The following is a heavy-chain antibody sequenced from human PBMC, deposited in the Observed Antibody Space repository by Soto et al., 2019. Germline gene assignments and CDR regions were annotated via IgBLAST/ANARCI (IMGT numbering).Heavy chain of an antibody. Sequence: QVQLVQSGAEVKKPGASVKVSCKASGYTFTSYYMHWVRQAPGQGLEWMGIINPSGGSTSYARKFPGRVTMTRDTSTSTVYMELSSLRSEDTAVYYCARSYYDFWSGYFDAFDIWGQGTMVTVSS. J-gene: IGHJ3*02. D-gene: IGHD3-3*01. V-gene: IGHV1-46*01. CDR2: INPSGGST. CDR3: ARSYYDFWSGYFDAFDI. CDR1: GYTFTSYY.